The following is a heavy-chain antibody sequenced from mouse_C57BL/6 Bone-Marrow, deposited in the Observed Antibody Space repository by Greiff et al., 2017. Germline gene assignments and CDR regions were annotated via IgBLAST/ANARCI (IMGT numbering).Heavy chain of an antibody. CDR1: GFTFSSYA. Sequence: EVKLVESGGGLVKPGGSLKLSCAASGFTFSSYAMSWVRQTPEKRLEWVATISDGGSYTYYPDNVKGRFTISRDNAKNNLYLQMSHLKSEDTAMYYCERVLITTGFAYWGQGTLVTVSA. D-gene: IGHD1-1*01. J-gene: IGHJ3*01. CDR3: ERVLITTGFAY. V-gene: IGHV5-4*03. CDR2: ISDGGSYT.